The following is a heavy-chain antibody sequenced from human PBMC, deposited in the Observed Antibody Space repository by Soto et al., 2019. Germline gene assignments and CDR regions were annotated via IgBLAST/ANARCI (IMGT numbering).Heavy chain of an antibody. J-gene: IGHJ5*02. CDR1: GGSVSSGSYY. D-gene: IGHD2-2*01. CDR3: ASRFRDIVVVPAASTDENWFDP. V-gene: IGHV4-61*01. Sequence: SETLSLTCTVSGGSVSSGSYYWSWIRQPPGKGLEWIGYIYYSGSTNYNPSLKSRVTISVDTSKNQFSLKLSSVTAADTAVYYCASRFRDIVVVPAASTDENWFDPWGQGTLVTVSS. CDR2: IYYSGST.